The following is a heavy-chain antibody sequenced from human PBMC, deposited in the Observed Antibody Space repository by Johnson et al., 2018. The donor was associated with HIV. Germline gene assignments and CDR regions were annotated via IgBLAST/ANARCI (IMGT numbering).Heavy chain of an antibody. Sequence: VQLVESGGGLVQPGGSLRLSCAASGFTFSSYWMHWVRQAPGKGLVWVSRINSDGSSTSYADSVKGRFTISRDNAKNTLYLQMNSLRADDTAVYYCASLGGYSGYGHDAFDIWGQGTMVTVSS. CDR1: GFTFSSYW. J-gene: IGHJ3*02. CDR3: ASLGGYSGYGHDAFDI. CDR2: INSDGSST. D-gene: IGHD5-12*01. V-gene: IGHV3-74*02.